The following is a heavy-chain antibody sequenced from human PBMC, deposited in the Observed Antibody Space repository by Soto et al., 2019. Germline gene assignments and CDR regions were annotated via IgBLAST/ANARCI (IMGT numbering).Heavy chain of an antibody. CDR3: AMVDVYVTPSPQDV. D-gene: IGHD3-16*01. V-gene: IGHV1-18*01. CDR2: INTYNGST. Sequence: QVQLVQSGAEVKNPGASVKVSCKASGYTFTRYGIGWARQAPGQGLEWMGWINTYNGSTNYAQNVQGRVTLTTDTPTSTAYMELRSLRSNDTAIYYCAMVDVYVTPSPQDVWGQGTTVIVSS. J-gene: IGHJ6*02. CDR1: GYTFTRYG.